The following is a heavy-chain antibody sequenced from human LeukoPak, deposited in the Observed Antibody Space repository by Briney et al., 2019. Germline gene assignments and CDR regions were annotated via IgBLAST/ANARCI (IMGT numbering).Heavy chain of an antibody. D-gene: IGHD2-21*02. J-gene: IGHJ4*02. CDR3: AKDFSGEAYCGGHCWFDY. V-gene: IGHV3-23*01. CDR1: GFTFSSYG. Sequence: GGSLRLSCAASGFTFSSYGMSWVRQAPGKGLEWVSAISGSGGSTYYADSVKGRFTISRDNSKNTLYLQMNSLRAEDTAVYYCAKDFSGEAYCGGHCWFDYWGQGTLVTVSS. CDR2: ISGSGGST.